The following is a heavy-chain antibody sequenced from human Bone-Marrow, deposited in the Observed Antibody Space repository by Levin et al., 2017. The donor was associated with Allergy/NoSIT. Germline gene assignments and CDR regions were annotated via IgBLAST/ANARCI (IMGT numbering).Heavy chain of an antibody. Sequence: GESLKISCAASGFTLSNFWMHWVRQAPGKGLVWVSRIKSNGSTTNYADSVRGRFTISSDNAKNTLYLQMNSLRDEDTAVYYCAGESNDWGTYYFDYWGHGTLVTVSS. J-gene: IGHJ4*01. CDR3: AGESNDWGTYYFDY. CDR2: IKSNGSTT. D-gene: IGHD3-16*01. CDR1: GFTLSNFW. V-gene: IGHV3-74*01.